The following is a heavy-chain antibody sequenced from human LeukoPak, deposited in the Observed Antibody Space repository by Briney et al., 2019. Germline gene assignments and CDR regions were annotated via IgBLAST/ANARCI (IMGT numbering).Heavy chain of an antibody. Sequence: GGSLRLSCAASGFTFSSYGMSWVRQAPGKGLEWVSAISGSGGSTYYADSVKGRFTISRDNSKNTLYLQMNSLRAEDTAVYYCAGTNGSGSYRAAFDIWGQGTMVTVSS. J-gene: IGHJ3*02. CDR1: GFTFSSYG. D-gene: IGHD3-10*01. V-gene: IGHV3-23*01. CDR2: ISGSGGST. CDR3: AGTNGSGSYRAAFDI.